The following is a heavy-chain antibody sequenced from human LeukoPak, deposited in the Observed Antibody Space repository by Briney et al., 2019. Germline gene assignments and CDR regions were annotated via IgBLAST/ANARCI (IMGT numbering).Heavy chain of an antibody. Sequence: GGSLRLSCATSGFTFSDYYMSWIRQAPGKGLEWVSYISSSGSTIYYADSVKGRFTISRDNAKNSLYLQMNSQRAEDTAVYYCARDQYRSAIWGSTPLRYWGQGTLVTVSS. CDR2: ISSSGSTI. CDR3: ARDQYRSAIWGSTPLRY. CDR1: GFTFSDYY. D-gene: IGHD6-6*01. V-gene: IGHV3-11*04. J-gene: IGHJ4*02.